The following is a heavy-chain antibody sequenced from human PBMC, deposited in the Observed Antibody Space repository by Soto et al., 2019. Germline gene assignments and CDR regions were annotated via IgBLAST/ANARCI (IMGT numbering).Heavy chain of an antibody. CDR3: ERTTAMVGSYYFDY. CDR1: GGSFSGYY. D-gene: IGHD5-18*01. Sequence: SETLSLTCAVYGGSFSGYYWSWIRQPPGKGLEWIGEINHSGSTNYNPSLKSRVTISVDTSKNQFSLKLSSVTAADTAVYYCERTTAMVGSYYFDYWGQGTLVTVSS. J-gene: IGHJ4*02. CDR2: INHSGST. V-gene: IGHV4-34*01.